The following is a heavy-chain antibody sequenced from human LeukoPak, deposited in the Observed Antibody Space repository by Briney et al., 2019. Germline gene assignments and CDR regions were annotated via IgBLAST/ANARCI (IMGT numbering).Heavy chain of an antibody. Sequence: GRSLRLSCAASGYTFSSYGMHWVRQAPGKGLEWVAVIWYDGSNKYYADSVKGRFTISRDNSKNTLYLQMNSLRAEDTAVYYCAKTTTVTQYYFDYWGQGTLVTVSS. CDR3: AKTTTVTQYYFDY. CDR2: IWYDGSNK. CDR1: GYTFSSYG. J-gene: IGHJ4*02. D-gene: IGHD4-17*01. V-gene: IGHV3-33*06.